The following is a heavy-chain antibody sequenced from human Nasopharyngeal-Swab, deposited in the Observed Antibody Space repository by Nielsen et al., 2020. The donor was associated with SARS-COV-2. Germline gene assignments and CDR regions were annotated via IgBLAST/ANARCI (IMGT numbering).Heavy chain of an antibody. J-gene: IGHJ4*02. Sequence: WIRQPPRKGLEWIGYIYYSGSTYYNPSLKSRVTISVDTSKNQFSLKLSSVTAADTAVYYCARRGRIVVAGFFDYWGQGTLVTVSS. CDR2: IYYSGST. V-gene: IGHV4-39*01. CDR3: ARRGRIVVAGFFDY. D-gene: IGHD6-19*01.